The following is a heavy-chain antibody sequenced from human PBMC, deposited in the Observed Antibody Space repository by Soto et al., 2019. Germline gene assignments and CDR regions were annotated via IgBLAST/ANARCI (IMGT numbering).Heavy chain of an antibody. CDR2: ISGSGDST. CDR3: TTKAQLLPYYYYGMDV. Sequence: GGSLRLSCAASGFTFRSYAMSWVRQAPGKGLEWVSAISGSGDSTFYPDSVRGRFTISRDNSKNTVYLQMSSLRAEDTAVYYCTTKAQLLPYYYYGMDVWGQGTTVTVSS. V-gene: IGHV3-23*01. J-gene: IGHJ6*02. D-gene: IGHD2-15*01. CDR1: GFTFRSYA.